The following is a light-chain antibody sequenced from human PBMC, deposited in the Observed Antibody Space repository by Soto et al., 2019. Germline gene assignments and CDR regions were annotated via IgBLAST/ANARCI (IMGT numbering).Light chain of an antibody. CDR2: GAS. Sequence: EIAMTQSPATLSVSPGERVTLSCRASQSVSSNLAWYQQKPGQAPRLLIYGASTRATGIPARFSGSGSGTEFTLTISSLQSEDFVVYYCQQYNNWPRTFGQGTKVDIK. J-gene: IGKJ1*01. V-gene: IGKV3-15*01. CDR3: QQYNNWPRT. CDR1: QSVSSN.